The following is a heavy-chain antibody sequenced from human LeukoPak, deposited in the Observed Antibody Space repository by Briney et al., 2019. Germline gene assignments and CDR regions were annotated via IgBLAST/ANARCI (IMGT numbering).Heavy chain of an antibody. CDR3: AKGLRYHDWLSPFDY. J-gene: IGHJ4*02. D-gene: IGHD3-9*01. V-gene: IGHV1-2*02. CDR2: INPKSGSP. CDR1: GYTFSDYY. Sequence: APVKVSCKASGYTFSDYYMHWVRQAPGQGLEWMGWINPKSGSPHYAEKFQGRVTMTGDTSISTAYMEVSRLRFDDTAVYYCAKGLRYHDWLSPFDYWGQGTLVTVSS.